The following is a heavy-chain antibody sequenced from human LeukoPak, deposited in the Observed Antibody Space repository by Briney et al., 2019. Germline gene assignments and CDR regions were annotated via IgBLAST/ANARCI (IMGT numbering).Heavy chain of an antibody. CDR1: GYTFTSYG. Sequence: GASVKVSCKASGYTFTSYGISWVRQAPGQGLEWMGWISAYNGNTNYAQKLQGRVTMTTDTSTSTAYMELRSLRSDDTAVYYCARDRYDILTGYPGGWFDPWGQGTLVTVSS. J-gene: IGHJ5*02. CDR3: ARDRYDILTGYPGGWFDP. D-gene: IGHD3-9*01. CDR2: ISAYNGNT. V-gene: IGHV1-18*01.